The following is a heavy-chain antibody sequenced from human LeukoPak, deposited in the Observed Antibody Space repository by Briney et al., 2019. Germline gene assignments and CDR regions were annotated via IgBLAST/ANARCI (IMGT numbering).Heavy chain of an antibody. CDR3: ARTNMPAREGTYFDY. Sequence: GESLKISCKGSGYNFISYWIGWVRQMPGKGLEWMGIIYPGDSDTRYSPSLQGQVTISADKSISTAYLQWSSLKASDTAIYYCARTNMPAREGTYFDYWGQGTLVTVSS. J-gene: IGHJ4*02. CDR1: GYNFISYW. V-gene: IGHV5-51*01. CDR2: IYPGDSDT. D-gene: IGHD6-6*01.